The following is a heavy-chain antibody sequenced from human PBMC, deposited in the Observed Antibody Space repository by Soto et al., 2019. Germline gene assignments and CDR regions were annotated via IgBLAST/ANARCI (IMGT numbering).Heavy chain of an antibody. CDR2: IKQDGSEK. Sequence: PGGPLRLSCTASGFKFGGHGRSWVRQAPGKGLEWVANIKQDGSEKYYVDSVKGRFTISRDNAKNSLYLQMNSLRAEDTAVYYCARVYYDFWSGTTGYFDYWGQGTLVTVSS. J-gene: IGHJ4*02. CDR1: GFKFGGHG. V-gene: IGHV3-7*05. D-gene: IGHD3-3*01. CDR3: ARVYYDFWSGTTGYFDY.